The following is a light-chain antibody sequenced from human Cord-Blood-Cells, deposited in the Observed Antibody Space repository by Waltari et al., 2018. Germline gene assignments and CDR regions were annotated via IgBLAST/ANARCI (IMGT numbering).Light chain of an antibody. CDR3: QQSYSTPPT. CDR2: AAS. V-gene: IGKV1-39*01. J-gene: IGKJ1*01. Sequence: DIQMTQSPSSLSASVGDRVTITCRASQSISSYFKWYQQKPGKAPKLLIYAASSLQSGVPSRFSGSGSGPDFTLTISSLQPEDFATYYCQQSYSTPPTFGQGTKVEIK. CDR1: QSISSY.